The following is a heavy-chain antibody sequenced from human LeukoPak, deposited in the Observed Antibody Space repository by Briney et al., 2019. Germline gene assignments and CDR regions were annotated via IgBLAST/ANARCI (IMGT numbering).Heavy chain of an antibody. CDR2: INPIFGTA. Sequence: GASVKVSCKASGGTFSSYAISWVRQAPGQGLEWMGGINPIFGTANYAQKFQGRVTITTDESTSTAYMELSSLRSEDTAVYYCARPLPKGAVYGLTGAFDIWGQGTMVTVSS. CDR1: GGTFSSYA. D-gene: IGHD1-14*01. CDR3: ARPLPKGAVYGLTGAFDI. J-gene: IGHJ3*02. V-gene: IGHV1-69*05.